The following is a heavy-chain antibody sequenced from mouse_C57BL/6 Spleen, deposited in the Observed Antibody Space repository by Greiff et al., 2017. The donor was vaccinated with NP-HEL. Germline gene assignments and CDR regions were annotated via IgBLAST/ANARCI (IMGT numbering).Heavy chain of an antibody. CDR1: GFTFSGYG. CDR2: ISSGSSTI. V-gene: IGHV5-17*01. D-gene: IGHD1-1*01. CDR3: ARYQYYGSSWYFDV. Sequence: EVMLVESGGGLVKPGGSLTLSCAASGFTFSGYGMHWARQAPEKGLEWVAYISSGSSTIYYAATVKGRFTISRDNAKNTLFLQMTSLRSEDTAMYYCARYQYYGSSWYFDVWGTGTTVTVSS. J-gene: IGHJ1*03.